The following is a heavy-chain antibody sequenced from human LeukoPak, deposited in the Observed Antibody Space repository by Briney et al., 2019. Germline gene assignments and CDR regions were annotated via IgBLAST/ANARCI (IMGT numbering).Heavy chain of an antibody. V-gene: IGHV3-33*01. J-gene: IGHJ4*02. CDR1: GFTFSSYG. Sequence: PGGSLRLSCAASGFTFSSYGMHWVRQAPGKGLEWVAVIWYDGSNKYYADSVKGRFTISRDNSKNTLYLQMNSLRAEDTAVYYCARVDSSGWYRDTALGAFDYWGQGTLVTVSS. CDR2: IWYDGSNK. CDR3: ARVDSSGWYRDTALGAFDY. D-gene: IGHD6-19*01.